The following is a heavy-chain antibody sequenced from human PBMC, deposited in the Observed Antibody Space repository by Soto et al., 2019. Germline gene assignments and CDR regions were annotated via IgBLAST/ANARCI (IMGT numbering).Heavy chain of an antibody. D-gene: IGHD3-10*01. CDR2: ISYDGSNK. J-gene: IGHJ4*02. CDR1: GFTFSSYG. V-gene: IGHV3-30*18. CDR3: AKDGPYGSGSYYNPLDY. Sequence: GGSLRLSCAASGFTFSSYGMHWVSQAPGKRLEWVAVISYDGSNKYYADSVKGRFTISRDNSKNTLYLQMNSLRAEDTAVYYCAKDGPYGSGSYYNPLDYWGQGTLVTVSS.